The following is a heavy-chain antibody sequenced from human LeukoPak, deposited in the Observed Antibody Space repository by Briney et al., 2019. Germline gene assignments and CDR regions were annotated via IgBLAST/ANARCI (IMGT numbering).Heavy chain of an antibody. D-gene: IGHD1-26*01. J-gene: IGHJ4*02. Sequence: ASVKVSCKASGYTFTGYYMHWVRQAPGQGLEWMGIINPSGGSTSYAQKFQGRVTMTRDTSTSTVYMELSRLRSDDTAVYYCARDSRELRFDYWGQGTLVTVSS. CDR3: ARDSRELRFDY. CDR2: INPSGGST. V-gene: IGHV1-46*01. CDR1: GYTFTGYY.